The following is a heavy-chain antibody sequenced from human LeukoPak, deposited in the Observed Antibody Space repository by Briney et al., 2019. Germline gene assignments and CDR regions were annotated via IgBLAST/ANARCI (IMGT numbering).Heavy chain of an antibody. Sequence: SQTLSLTCAISGVSVSSNSAAWNWIRQSPSRGREWPGRTCYRSKWYNDYAISVISRITINPDTSKNQFSLQLNSVTPEDTAVYYCARDRSQLERRFYYYYYYYLDVWGKGTTVTVSS. CDR2: TCYRSKWYN. CDR1: GVSVSSNSAA. CDR3: ARDRSQLERRFYYYYYYYLDV. J-gene: IGHJ6*03. D-gene: IGHD1-1*01. V-gene: IGHV6-1*01.